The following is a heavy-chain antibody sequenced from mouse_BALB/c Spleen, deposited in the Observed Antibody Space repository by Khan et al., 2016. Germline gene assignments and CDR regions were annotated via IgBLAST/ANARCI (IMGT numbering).Heavy chain of an antibody. D-gene: IGHD2-4*01. J-gene: IGHJ3*01. CDR1: GYTFTDYS. V-gene: IGHV9-2-1*01. CDR3: ARRDDYDVFAY. CDR2: INTETGEP. Sequence: QIQLVQSGPELKKPGETVKISCKASGYTFTDYSMHWVKQAPGKGLKWMGWINTETGEPTYADDFKGRFAFSLETSASTAYLQINNLKNEDTATXFCARRDDYDVFAYWGQGTLVTVSA.